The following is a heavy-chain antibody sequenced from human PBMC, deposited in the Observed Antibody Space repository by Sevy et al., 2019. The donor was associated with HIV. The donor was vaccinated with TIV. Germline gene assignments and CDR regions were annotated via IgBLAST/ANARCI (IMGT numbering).Heavy chain of an antibody. J-gene: IGHJ4*02. V-gene: IGHV1-18*01. CDR1: GYTFTSYG. CDR3: ARGYNWNINFDY. D-gene: IGHD1-1*01. CDR2: IIPYNGKT. Sequence: ASVKVSYKASGYTFTSYGISWVRQAPGQGLEWMGWIIPYNGKTNYAQKLQGRVTMTTDTSTSTAYMEVRSLRSDDTAVYYCARGYNWNINFDYWGQGTLVTVSS.